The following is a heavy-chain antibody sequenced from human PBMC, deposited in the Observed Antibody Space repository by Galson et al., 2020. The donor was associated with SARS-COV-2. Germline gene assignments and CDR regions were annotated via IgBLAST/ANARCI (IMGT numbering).Heavy chain of an antibody. CDR3: AKGFYSSWSTTSYLDY. Sequence: SCAGSGFTFSTSAMSWVRQAPGKGLEWVSAISGNSDNTYYADSVKGRFTISRDNSKNTLYLQMRSLRAEDTAVYYCAKGFYSSWSTTSYLDYWGQGTLVTVSS. CDR2: ISGNSDNT. J-gene: IGHJ4*02. D-gene: IGHD6-6*01. V-gene: IGHV3-23*01. CDR1: GFTFSTSA.